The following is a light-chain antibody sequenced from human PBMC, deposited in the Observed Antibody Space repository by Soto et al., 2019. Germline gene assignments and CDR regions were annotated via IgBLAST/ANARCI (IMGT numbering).Light chain of an antibody. CDR3: QQYNNWPRT. Sequence: EIVMTQSPATLSVSPGERVTLSCRASRNVSIHVAWYQQKPGQAPRLLIYGASTRATGIPARFSGSGSGTEFTLTISSLQSEDFAVYYCQQYNNWPRTFGQGTKVDIK. V-gene: IGKV3-15*01. CDR2: GAS. CDR1: RNVSIH. J-gene: IGKJ1*01.